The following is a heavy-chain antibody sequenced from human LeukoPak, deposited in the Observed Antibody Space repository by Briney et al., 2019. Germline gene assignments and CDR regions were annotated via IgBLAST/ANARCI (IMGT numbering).Heavy chain of an antibody. CDR3: ARAGNPYYYYYMDV. CDR1: GGSISSGSYY. CDR2: IYTSGST. Sequence: SEALSLTCTVSGGSISSGSYYWSWIRQPPGKGLEWIGRIYTSGSTNYNPSLKSRVTISVDTSKNQFSLKLSSVTAADTAVYYCARAGNPYYYYYMDVWGKGTTVTISS. D-gene: IGHD1-14*01. J-gene: IGHJ6*03. V-gene: IGHV4-61*02.